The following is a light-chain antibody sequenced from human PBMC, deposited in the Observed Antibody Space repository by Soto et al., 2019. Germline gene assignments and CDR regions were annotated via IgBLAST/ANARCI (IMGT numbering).Light chain of an antibody. Sequence: EIVLTQSPGTLSLSPGERATLSCSASQSVSSSYLAWYQQKPGQAPRLLIYGSSSRATGIPDRFSGSGSGTDFTLTISRLEPEDFAVYYCQQYGSSPRRTFGGGTKVEIK. CDR2: GSS. CDR1: QSVSSSY. J-gene: IGKJ4*01. V-gene: IGKV3-20*01. CDR3: QQYGSSPRRT.